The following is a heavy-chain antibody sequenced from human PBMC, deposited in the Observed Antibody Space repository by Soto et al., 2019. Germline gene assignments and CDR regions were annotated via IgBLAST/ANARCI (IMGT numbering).Heavy chain of an antibody. Sequence: ASVKVSCKVSGYTFTSYGISWVRQAPGQRLEWMGWINAGNGNTKYSQNFQGRVTMTRDTSTSTAYMELSSLRSEDAAVYYCARFCGGGSCYRGFDPWGQGTLVTVSS. D-gene: IGHD2-15*01. V-gene: IGHV1-18*01. CDR2: INAGNGNT. J-gene: IGHJ5*02. CDR1: GYTFTSYG. CDR3: ARFCGGGSCYRGFDP.